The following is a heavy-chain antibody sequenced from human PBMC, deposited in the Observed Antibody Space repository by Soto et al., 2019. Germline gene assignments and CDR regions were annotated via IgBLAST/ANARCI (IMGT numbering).Heavy chain of an antibody. CDR3: ARTKAIFGLDV. J-gene: IGHJ6*02. CDR2: ISYDGNNK. D-gene: IGHD2-8*01. V-gene: IGHV3-30*04. Sequence: VQLVESGGGVFQPGRSLTLSCVASGFTFTDHAMHWVRQAPGKGLEWVALISYDGNNKQYTDSVKGRSSISRDNSKDTLFLQLSSLRLEDTAVYYCARTKAIFGLDVWGPGTTVTVSS. CDR1: GFTFTDHA.